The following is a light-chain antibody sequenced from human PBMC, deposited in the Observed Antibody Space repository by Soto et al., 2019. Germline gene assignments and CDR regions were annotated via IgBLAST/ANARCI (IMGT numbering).Light chain of an antibody. J-gene: IGKJ1*01. V-gene: IGKV3-20*01. Sequence: EIVLTQSPGTLSLSPGERATLSSRASQSVSSNYLAWYQQKPGQAPRLLTYAASSRITGVPDRFSGSGSGIDFNLTISRLEPEDFAVYQCQQYGTSPRTFGQGKKVEIK. CDR3: QQYGTSPRT. CDR1: QSVSSNY. CDR2: AAS.